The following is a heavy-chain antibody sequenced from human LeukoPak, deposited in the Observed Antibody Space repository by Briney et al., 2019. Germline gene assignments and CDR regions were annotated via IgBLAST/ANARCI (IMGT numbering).Heavy chain of an antibody. V-gene: IGHV4-61*02. CDR2: IYTSGST. CDR1: GGSISSGSYY. J-gene: IGHJ4*02. D-gene: IGHD6-19*01. Sequence: SETLSLTCTVSGGSISSGSYYWSWIRQPAGKGLEWIGRIYTSGSTNYNPSLKSRVTISVDTSKNQFSLKLSSVTAADTAVYYCATTGYSSGWSDYWGQGTLVTVSS. CDR3: ATTGYSSGWSDY.